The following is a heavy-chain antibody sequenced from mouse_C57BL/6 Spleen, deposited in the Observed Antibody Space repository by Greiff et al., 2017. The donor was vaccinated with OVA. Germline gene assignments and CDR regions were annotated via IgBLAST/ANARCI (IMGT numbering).Heavy chain of an antibody. CDR2: ISSGGSYT. J-gene: IGHJ2*01. V-gene: IGHV5-6*02. Sequence: EVMLVESGGDLVKPGGSLKLSCAASGFTFSSYGMSWVRQTPDKRLEWVATISSGGSYTYYPDSVKGRFTISRDNAKNTLYLQMSSLKSEDTAMYYCARGDGYYGYWGQGTTLTVSS. CDR3: ARGDGYYGY. D-gene: IGHD2-3*01. CDR1: GFTFSSYG.